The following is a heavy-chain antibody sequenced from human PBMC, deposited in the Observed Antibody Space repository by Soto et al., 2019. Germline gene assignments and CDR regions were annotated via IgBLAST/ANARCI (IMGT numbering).Heavy chain of an antibody. V-gene: IGHV3-30*04. CDR3: ARGDYYDTSGPFSDAFDI. CDR1: GFTFSSYA. Sequence: GGSLRLSCAASGFTFSSYAMHWVRQAPGKGLEWVAVIAYDGRNKYYADSVKGRFTISRDNAKNSLYLQMSSLRVEDTAVYYCARGDYYDTSGPFSDAFDIWGQGTMVTVSS. CDR2: IAYDGRNK. J-gene: IGHJ3*02. D-gene: IGHD3-22*01.